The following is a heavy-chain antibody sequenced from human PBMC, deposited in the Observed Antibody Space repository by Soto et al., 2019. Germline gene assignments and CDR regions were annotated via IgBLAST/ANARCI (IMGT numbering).Heavy chain of an antibody. CDR1: VVTFNTFA. CDR3: ARAAKRYCDY. CDR2: IIPVLGPA. J-gene: IGHJ4*02. Sequence: QVQLVQSGAEVKTPGSSVKVSCKTSVVTFNTFAISCVRQAPGQGLEYMGGIIPVLGPANYAQRFQGRVTITADKSTSTASLELTNLTSEDTAGFYCARAAKRYCDYGGQGTLVTVSS. V-gene: IGHV1-69*06.